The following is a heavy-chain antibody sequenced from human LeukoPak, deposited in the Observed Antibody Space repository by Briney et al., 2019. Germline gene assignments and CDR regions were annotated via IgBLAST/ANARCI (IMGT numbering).Heavy chain of an antibody. V-gene: IGHV4-34*01. D-gene: IGHD3-16*01. J-gene: IGHJ4*02. Sequence: SETLSLTCAVSGGSFSDYYWTWIRQSPGKGLDWIGEINHTGGTNYNPSLKSRVSISIDTSRKQFSLKLNSVTAADTAVYYCARRLWKTIMASYETKVLDYWGQGTRVTVSS. CDR3: ARRLWKTIMASYETKVLDY. CDR1: GGSFSDYY. CDR2: INHTGGT.